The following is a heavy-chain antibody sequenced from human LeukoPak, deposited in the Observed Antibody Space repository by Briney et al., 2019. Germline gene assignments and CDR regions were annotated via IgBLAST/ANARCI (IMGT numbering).Heavy chain of an antibody. Sequence: ASVKVSCKASGYIFTSYGISWVRQAPGQGLEWMGWISAYNGNTNYAQKLQGRVTMTTDTSTSTAYMELRSLRSDDTAVYYCARDSIAVAGTTRTGWFDPWGQGTLVTVSS. J-gene: IGHJ5*02. CDR3: ARDSIAVAGTTRTGWFDP. V-gene: IGHV1-18*04. CDR1: GYIFTSYG. CDR2: ISAYNGNT. D-gene: IGHD6-19*01.